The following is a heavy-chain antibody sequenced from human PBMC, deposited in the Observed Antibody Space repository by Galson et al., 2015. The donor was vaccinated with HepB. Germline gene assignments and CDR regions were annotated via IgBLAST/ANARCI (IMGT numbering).Heavy chain of an antibody. CDR1: GYTFTSYY. J-gene: IGHJ4*02. V-gene: IGHV1-46*01. CDR3: ARDLDSSTHFDY. D-gene: IGHD3-22*01. CDR2: LNPSGGST. Sequence: SVKVSGKASGYTFTSYYMHWVRQAPGQGLEWMGILNPSGGSTSYAQKFQGRVTMTRDTSTSTVYMELSSLSSEDTAVYYCARDLDSSTHFDYWGQGTLVTVSS.